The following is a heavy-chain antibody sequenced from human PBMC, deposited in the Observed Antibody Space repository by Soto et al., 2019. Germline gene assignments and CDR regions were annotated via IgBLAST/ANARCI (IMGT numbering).Heavy chain of an antibody. V-gene: IGHV3-23*01. CDR1: GFTFSSYA. CDR2: ISGSGGST. CDR3: TASSGWYNAFDI. J-gene: IGHJ3*02. D-gene: IGHD6-19*01. Sequence: EVQLLESGGGLVQPGGSLRLSCAASGFTFSSYAMSWVRQAPGKGLEWVSAISGSGGSTYYAESVKGRFTISRDNSKNTLYLQMNSLRAEDTAVYYCTASSGWYNAFDIWGQGTMVTVSS.